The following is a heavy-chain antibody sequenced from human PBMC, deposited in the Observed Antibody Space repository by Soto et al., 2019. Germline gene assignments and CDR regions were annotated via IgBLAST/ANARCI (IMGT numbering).Heavy chain of an antibody. CDR3: ASPARVRDSSGYYFAFDI. Sequence: QVQLQESGPGLVKPSQTLSLTCTVSGGSISSGGYYWSWIRQHPGKGLEWIGYIYYSGSTYYNPYLKRRVTISVDTSKNQFSLKLSSVTAADTAVYYCASPARVRDSSGYYFAFDIWGQGTMVTVSS. CDR2: IYYSGST. D-gene: IGHD3-22*01. J-gene: IGHJ3*02. V-gene: IGHV4-31*03. CDR1: GGSISSGGYY.